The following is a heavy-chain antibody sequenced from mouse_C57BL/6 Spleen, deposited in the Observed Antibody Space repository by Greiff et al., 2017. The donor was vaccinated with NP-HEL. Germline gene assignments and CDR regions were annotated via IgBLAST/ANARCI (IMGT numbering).Heavy chain of an antibody. CDR1: GYTFTDYN. J-gene: IGHJ2*01. CDR3: ARGRAYYSKGPSFDY. Sequence: EVQLQQSGPELVKPGASVKIPCKASGYTFTDYNMDWVKQSHGKSLEWIGDINPNNGGTIYNQKFKGKATLTVDKSSSTAYMELRSLTSEDTAVYYWARGRAYYSKGPSFDYWGQGTTLTVSS. CDR2: INPNNGGT. D-gene: IGHD2-5*01. V-gene: IGHV1-18*01.